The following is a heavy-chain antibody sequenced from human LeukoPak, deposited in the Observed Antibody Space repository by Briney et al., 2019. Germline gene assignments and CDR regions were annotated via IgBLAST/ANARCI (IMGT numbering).Heavy chain of an antibody. D-gene: IGHD2-15*01. CDR2: TNWDGNNI. CDR3: AKDSGSCSGGSCHRDYYGLDV. J-gene: IGHJ6*02. V-gene: IGHV3-9*01. CDR1: GFKFDDYA. Sequence: GRSLRLSCAASGFKFDDYAMHWVRQIPGKGLEWVSGTNWDGNNIGYADSVKGRFTISRDNAKNSLYLQMTSLRAEDTALYFCAKDSGSCSGGSCHRDYYGLDVWGQGTTVIVSS.